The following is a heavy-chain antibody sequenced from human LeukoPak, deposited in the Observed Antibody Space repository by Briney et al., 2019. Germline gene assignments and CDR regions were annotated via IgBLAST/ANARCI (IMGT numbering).Heavy chain of an antibody. J-gene: IGHJ4*02. CDR1: GFTFSNFW. CDR2: IKQDGSEI. D-gene: IGHD3-10*01. Sequence: PGGSLRLSCAASGFTFSNFWMSWVRQVPGEGLEWVANIKQDGSEIHYVDPVKGRFTISRDNAQNSLYLHMHSLRAEDTAVYYCTRDRQGSGIYSTDYWGRGTLVTVSS. V-gene: IGHV3-7*01. CDR3: TRDRQGSGIYSTDY.